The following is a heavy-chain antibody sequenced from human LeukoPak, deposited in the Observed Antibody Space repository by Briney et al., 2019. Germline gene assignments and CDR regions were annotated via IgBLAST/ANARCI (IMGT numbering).Heavy chain of an antibody. CDR3: ARDQGIAAAGSFDY. D-gene: IGHD6-13*01. J-gene: IGHJ4*02. CDR1: GFTLSSYA. CDR2: ISVSGNT. Sequence: GGSLRLSCAASGFTLSSYAMSWVRQGPGKGLEWVSAISVSGNTYHAESVKGRFTISRDNSKNPLYLQMNSLRAEDTAVYYCARDQGIAAAGSFDYWGQGTLVTVSS. V-gene: IGHV3-23*01.